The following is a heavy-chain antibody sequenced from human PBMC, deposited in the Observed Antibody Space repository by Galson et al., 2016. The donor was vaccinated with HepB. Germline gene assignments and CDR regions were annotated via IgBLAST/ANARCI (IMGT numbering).Heavy chain of an antibody. CDR3: AKDWGLGV. CDR2: IYYSGNT. CDR1: GGSVSSGSYY. V-gene: IGHV4-61*01. J-gene: IGHJ6*02. Sequence: ETLSLTCTVSGGSVSSGSYYWSWIRQPPGKGLEWIGYIYYSGNTNYNPSLKSRVTISIDTSNNQFSLKLSSVTAADTALYYCAKDWGLGVWGQGTTVTVSS. D-gene: IGHD3/OR15-3a*01.